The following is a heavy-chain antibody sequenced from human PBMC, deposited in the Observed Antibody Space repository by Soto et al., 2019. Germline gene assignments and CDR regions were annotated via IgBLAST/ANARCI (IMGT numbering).Heavy chain of an antibody. J-gene: IGHJ4*02. V-gene: IGHV3-30*18. CDR2: ISYDGSNK. CDR3: AKHGATFSLDAPIDY. D-gene: IGHD1-26*01. CDR1: GFTFSSYG. Sequence: GGSLRLSCAASGFTFSSYGMHWVRQAPGKGLEWVAVISYDGSNKYYADSVKGRFTISRDNSKNTLYLQMNSLRAEDTAVYYCAKHGATFSLDAPIDYWGQGTLVTVSS.